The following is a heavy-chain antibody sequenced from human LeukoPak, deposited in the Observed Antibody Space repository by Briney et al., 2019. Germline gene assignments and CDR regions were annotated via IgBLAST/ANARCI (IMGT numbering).Heavy chain of an antibody. CDR2: ISTSTGDT. Sequence: ASVKVSCKASGYTFTSYGISWVRQAPGQGPEWRGWISTSTGDTKYTQKFQGRVTLTTDTSTSTAYMELSSLRSDDTAVYYCARDDNYGIFVNVDYWGQGTLVTVSS. J-gene: IGHJ4*02. D-gene: IGHD4-11*01. CDR3: ARDDNYGIFVNVDY. CDR1: GYTFTSYG. V-gene: IGHV1-18*01.